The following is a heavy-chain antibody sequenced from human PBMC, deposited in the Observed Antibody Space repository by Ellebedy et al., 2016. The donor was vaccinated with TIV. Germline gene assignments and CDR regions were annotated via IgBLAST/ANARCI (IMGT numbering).Heavy chain of an antibody. Sequence: MPSETLSLTCTVSGGSISSYYWSWIRQPPGKGLEWIGYIYYSGSTNYNPSLKSRVTISVDTSKNQFSLKLSSVTAADTAVYYCARGVGFWSGYSHYFDYWGQGTLVTVSS. V-gene: IGHV4-59*01. J-gene: IGHJ4*02. CDR1: GGSISSYY. CDR3: ARGVGFWSGYSHYFDY. CDR2: IYYSGST. D-gene: IGHD3-3*01.